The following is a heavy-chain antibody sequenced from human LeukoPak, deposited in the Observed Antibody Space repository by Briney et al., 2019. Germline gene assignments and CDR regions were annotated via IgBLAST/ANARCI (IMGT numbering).Heavy chain of an antibody. CDR3: AKGEMDV. Sequence: GGSLRLSCAASGFTFSSYGIHWVRQAPGKGLEWVAVIWFDGSNKYYADSVKGRFTISRDNSKNTLYLQMNSLRAEDTAVYYCAKGEMDVWGQGTTVTVSS. J-gene: IGHJ6*02. CDR1: GFTFSSYG. V-gene: IGHV3-30*02. CDR2: IWFDGSNK.